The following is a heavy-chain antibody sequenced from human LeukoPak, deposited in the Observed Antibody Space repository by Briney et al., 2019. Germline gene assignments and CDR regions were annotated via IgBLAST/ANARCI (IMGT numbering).Heavy chain of an antibody. J-gene: IGHJ4*02. CDR2: ISHSGGT. Sequence: SETLSLTCAVYGGSFSGYYWSWIRQPPGKGLEWIGEISHSGGTNYNPSLKSRVTMSVDTSKNQFSLKLSSVTAADAAVYYCARDRGNYPLSYFDYWGQGTLVTVSS. V-gene: IGHV4-34*01. CDR1: GGSFSGYY. D-gene: IGHD1-7*01. CDR3: ARDRGNYPLSYFDY.